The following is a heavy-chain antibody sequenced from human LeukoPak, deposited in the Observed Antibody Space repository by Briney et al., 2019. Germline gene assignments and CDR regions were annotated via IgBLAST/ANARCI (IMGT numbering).Heavy chain of an antibody. CDR2: IHNDGST. Sequence: GGSLRLSCAASGFDVSVNYMNWIRQSPEKGLEWVSIIHNDGSTYYADSAKGRFTVSRDDSKNTLYLQMNSLRAEDTAVYYCARDGPEYSSGWFIDYWGQGTLVTVSS. CDR3: ARDGPEYSSGWFIDY. J-gene: IGHJ4*02. D-gene: IGHD6-19*01. V-gene: IGHV3-66*01. CDR1: GFDVSVNY.